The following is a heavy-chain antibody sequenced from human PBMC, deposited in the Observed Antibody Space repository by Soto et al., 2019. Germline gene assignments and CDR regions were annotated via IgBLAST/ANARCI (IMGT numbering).Heavy chain of an antibody. J-gene: IGHJ3*02. CDR2: ISAYNGNT. CDR1: GYTFTSYG. D-gene: IGHD3-3*01. CDR3: ARPKNYDFWSGYYAFDI. V-gene: IGHV1-18*01. Sequence: ASVKVSCKASGYTFTSYGISWVRQAPGQGLEWMGWISAYNGNTNYAQKLQGRVTMTTDTSTSTAYMELRSLRSDDTAVYYCARPKNYDFWSGYYAFDIWGQGTMVTGSS.